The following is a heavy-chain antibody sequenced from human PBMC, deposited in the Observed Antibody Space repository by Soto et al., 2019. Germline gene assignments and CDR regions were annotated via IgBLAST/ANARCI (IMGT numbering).Heavy chain of an antibody. V-gene: IGHV1-3*01. D-gene: IGHD3-22*01. CDR1: GYSFPNYG. CDR3: ARGGIFDSSGYYYFSAFDI. CDR2: IDAGNGNT. J-gene: IGHJ3*02. Sequence: ASVKVSCKASGYSFPNYGIHWVRQAPGQSLEWMGWIDAGNGNTKPSEKFLGRISITRDTSASTAYMELSSLRSEDTAVYYCARGGIFDSSGYYYFSAFDIWGQGTMVTVSS.